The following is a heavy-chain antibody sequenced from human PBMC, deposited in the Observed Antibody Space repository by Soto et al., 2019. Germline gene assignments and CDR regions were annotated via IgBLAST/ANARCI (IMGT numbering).Heavy chain of an antibody. V-gene: IGHV3-23*01. CDR1: GFTFSSYG. D-gene: IGHD2-2*01. J-gene: IGHJ4*01. CDR3: AKGSRGVVVPAAMY. Sequence: EVQLLESGGGLVQPGGSLRLSCAASGFTFSSYGMSWVRQAPGKGLEWVSAVSSSGGTTNYAGSVKGRFTISRDNSKNTLYLQMNSLRAEDTAVYYCAKGSRGVVVPAAMYWGQGTLVTVCS. CDR2: VSSSGGTT.